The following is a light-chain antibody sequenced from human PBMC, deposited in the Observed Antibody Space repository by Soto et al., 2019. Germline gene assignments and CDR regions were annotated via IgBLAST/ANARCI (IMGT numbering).Light chain of an antibody. J-gene: IGKJ1*01. Sequence: DIQMTQSPSTLSASVGDRVTITCRASQSISSRLAWYQQKPGKDPKLLIYDASSLESGVPSRFSGSGSGTEFTLTISSLQPDDFATYYCQQYSSYSGTFGQGTKVEIK. V-gene: IGKV1-5*01. CDR3: QQYSSYSGT. CDR1: QSISSR. CDR2: DAS.